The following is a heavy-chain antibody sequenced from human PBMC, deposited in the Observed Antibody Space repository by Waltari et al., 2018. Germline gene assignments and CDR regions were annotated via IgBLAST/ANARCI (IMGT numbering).Heavy chain of an antibody. CDR1: GGSFSGYY. V-gene: IGHV4-34*01. Sequence: QVQLQQWGAGLLKPSETLSLTCAVYGGSFSGYYWSWIRQPPGKGLEWIGEINHSGSTNYNPSLKGRVTISVDTSKNQFSLKLSSVTAADTAVYYCASTAQRYYYYGMDVWGQGTTVTVSS. CDR2: INHSGST. D-gene: IGHD6-25*01. CDR3: ASTAQRYYYYGMDV. J-gene: IGHJ6*02.